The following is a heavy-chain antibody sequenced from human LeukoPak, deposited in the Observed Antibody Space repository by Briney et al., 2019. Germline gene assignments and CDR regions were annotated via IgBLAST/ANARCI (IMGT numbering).Heavy chain of an antibody. D-gene: IGHD2-15*01. Sequence: ASVKVSCKASGYTFTSYGISWVRQAPRQGLEWMGWISAYNGNTNYAQKLQGRVTMTTDTSTSTAYTELRSLRSDDTAVYYCARTGALAKYCSGGSCYSHYYYYMDVWGKGTTVTVSS. CDR1: GYTFTSYG. CDR3: ARTGALAKYCSGGSCYSHYYYYMDV. J-gene: IGHJ6*03. V-gene: IGHV1-18*01. CDR2: ISAYNGNT.